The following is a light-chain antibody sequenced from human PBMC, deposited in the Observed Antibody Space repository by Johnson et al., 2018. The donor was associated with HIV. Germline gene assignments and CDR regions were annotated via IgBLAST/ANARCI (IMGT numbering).Light chain of an antibody. V-gene: IGLV1-41*01. CDR3: ATWDDSLNGPYV. Sequence: QSVLTQPPSVSAAPGQKVTISCSGRSSDMGNYAVSWYQQLPGTAPKLLIYENNKRPSGIPDRFSGSKSGTSATLGISGLQAEDESDYYCATWDDSLNGPYVFGTGTKVTVL. J-gene: IGLJ1*01. CDR1: SSDMGNYA. CDR2: ENN.